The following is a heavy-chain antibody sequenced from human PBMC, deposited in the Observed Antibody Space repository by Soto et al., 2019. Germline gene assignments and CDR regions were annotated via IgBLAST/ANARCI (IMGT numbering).Heavy chain of an antibody. J-gene: IGHJ4*02. CDR3: ATAPGYWGSAPLDF. CDR1: GLTFSDAW. Sequence: EVQLVESGGGLVKPGGSLRLSCAASGLTFSDAWMNWLRQVPGKGPEWVARIRSQIDGGTTDYTAPVNGRFTISRDDSKNPLYLQMNSLKTEDTAIYYCATAPGYWGSAPLDFWGQGTLVTVSS. CDR2: IRSQIDGGTT. V-gene: IGHV3-15*07. D-gene: IGHD7-27*01.